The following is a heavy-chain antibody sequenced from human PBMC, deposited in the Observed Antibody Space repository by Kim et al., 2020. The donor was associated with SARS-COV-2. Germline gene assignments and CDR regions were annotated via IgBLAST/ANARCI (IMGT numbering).Heavy chain of an antibody. CDR3: ARDTGYTPDY. CDR2: INGDASST. Sequence: GGSLRLSCAASGFSFSNYWMHWVRQAPEKGLVWVSRINGDASSTSHADSVKGRFTISRDNAKNTLYLQMNSLRAEDTAVYYCARDTGYTPDYWGQGTLVTVSS. D-gene: IGHD5-18*01. V-gene: IGHV3-74*01. J-gene: IGHJ4*02. CDR1: GFSFSNYW.